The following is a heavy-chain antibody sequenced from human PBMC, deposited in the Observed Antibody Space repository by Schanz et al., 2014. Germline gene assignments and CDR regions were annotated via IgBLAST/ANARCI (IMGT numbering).Heavy chain of an antibody. Sequence: QLQLQESGPGLVKPSETLSLTCTVSGGSISSSSYYWGWIRQPPGKGLEWIGSIYASGGTYYNPSLKSRVPYSVDPPKHCSSRRRRSVPAADTAVYFCARRGIGGTYYREPFDYWGQGTLVTVSS. CDR3: ARRGIGGTYYREPFDY. CDR2: IYASGGT. D-gene: IGHD1-26*01. J-gene: IGHJ4*02. V-gene: IGHV4-39*01. CDR1: GGSISSSSYY.